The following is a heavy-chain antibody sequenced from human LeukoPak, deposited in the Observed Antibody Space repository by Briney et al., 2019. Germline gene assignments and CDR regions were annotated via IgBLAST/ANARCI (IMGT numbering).Heavy chain of an antibody. CDR3: AAVPDFGKWELLAVDY. D-gene: IGHD1-26*01. CDR2: IVVGSGNT. Sequence: TSVKVSCKASGFTFTSSAVQWVRQARGQRLEWIGWIVVGSGNTNYAQKFQERVTITRDMSTSTAYMELSSLRSEDTAVYYCAAVPDFGKWELLAVDYWGQGTLVTVSS. V-gene: IGHV1-58*01. CDR1: GFTFTSSA. J-gene: IGHJ4*02.